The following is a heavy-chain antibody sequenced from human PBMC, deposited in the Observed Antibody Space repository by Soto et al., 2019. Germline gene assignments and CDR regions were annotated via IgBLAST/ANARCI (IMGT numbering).Heavy chain of an antibody. Sequence: PSETLSLASAVYGGCVSGYYWSWIRQTPGKGLEWIGEINHSGSTNYNPSLKSRVTISVDTSKNQFSLKLSSVTAADSAVYDCERGSEWQQPHGYWGQGTLVTVSS. CDR3: ERGSEWQQPHGY. CDR1: GGCVSGYY. V-gene: IGHV4-34*01. CDR2: INHSGST. J-gene: IGHJ4*02. D-gene: IGHD6-13*01.